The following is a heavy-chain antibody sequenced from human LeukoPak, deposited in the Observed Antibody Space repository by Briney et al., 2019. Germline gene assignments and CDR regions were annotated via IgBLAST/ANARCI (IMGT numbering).Heavy chain of an antibody. Sequence: SVTVSCTATGGAFSSYASSWVRQVAGQGLEWMGGIIPIFGTANYAQKFQGRVTITADKSTSTAYMELSSLRSEDTAVYYCARTPYGDYQYNWFDPWGQGTLVTVSS. CDR1: GGAFSSYA. CDR2: IIPIFGTA. V-gene: IGHV1-69*06. D-gene: IGHD4-17*01. CDR3: ARTPYGDYQYNWFDP. J-gene: IGHJ5*02.